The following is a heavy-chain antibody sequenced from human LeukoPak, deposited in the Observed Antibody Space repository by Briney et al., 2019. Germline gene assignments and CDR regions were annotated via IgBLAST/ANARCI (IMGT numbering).Heavy chain of an antibody. D-gene: IGHD4-17*01. Sequence: PGGSLRFSCAVSGFTFSSYAMSWVRQAPGKGLEWVSTITGSGDNTYYADPVKGRFTISRDNSKNTLNLQMNSLRAEDTAVYYCAKDLYGDYEGDYWGQGTLVTVSS. CDR3: AKDLYGDYEGDY. J-gene: IGHJ4*02. V-gene: IGHV3-23*01. CDR2: ITGSGDNT. CDR1: GFTFSSYA.